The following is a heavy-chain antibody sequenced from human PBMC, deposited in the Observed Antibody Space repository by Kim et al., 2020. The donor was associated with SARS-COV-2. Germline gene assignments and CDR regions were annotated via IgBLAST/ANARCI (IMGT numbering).Heavy chain of an antibody. Sequence: YEDSVKGRFTISRDDYKNPLYLQMNSLRVEDTAVYYCAKFAYGGPQYYFDSWGQGTLVTVSS. V-gene: IGHV3-23*03. J-gene: IGHJ4*02. D-gene: IGHD4-17*01. CDR3: AKFAYGGPQYYFDS.